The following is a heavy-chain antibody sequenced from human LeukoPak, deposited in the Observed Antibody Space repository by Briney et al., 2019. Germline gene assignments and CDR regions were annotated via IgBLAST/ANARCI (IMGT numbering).Heavy chain of an antibody. CDR1: GFTFSSYE. D-gene: IGHD3-16*01. V-gene: IGHV3-48*03. J-gene: IGHJ4*02. CDR2: ISSSGSTI. CDR3: ARDLVFMIPPIR. Sequence: PGGSLRLSCAASGFTFSSYEMNWVRQAPGKGLEWVSYISSSGSTIYYADSVKGRFTISRDNAKNSLYLQMNSLRAEDTAVYYCARDLVFMIPPIRWGQGTLVTVSS.